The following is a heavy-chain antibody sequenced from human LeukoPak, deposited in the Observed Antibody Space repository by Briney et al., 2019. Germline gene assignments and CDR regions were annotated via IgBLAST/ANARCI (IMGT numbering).Heavy chain of an antibody. Sequence: SETLSLTCAVYGGSLSGYYWSWIRQPPGKGLEWIGEINHSGSTNYNPSLKSRVTISVDTPKNQFSLKLSSVTAADTAVYYCARGQGYYDSSGVGFDYWGQGTLVTVSS. CDR1: GGSLSGYY. CDR3: ARGQGYYDSSGVGFDY. J-gene: IGHJ4*02. CDR2: INHSGST. V-gene: IGHV4-34*01. D-gene: IGHD3-22*01.